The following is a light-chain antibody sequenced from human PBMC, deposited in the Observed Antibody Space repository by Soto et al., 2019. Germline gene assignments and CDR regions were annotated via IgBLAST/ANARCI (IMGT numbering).Light chain of an antibody. V-gene: IGLV2-14*01. Sequence: QSALTQPASVSGSPGQSITISCTGTSSDVGGYNYVSWYQQHPGKAPKLMIYDVSNRPSGVSNRFSGSKSGNMASLTISGLQAEDEADYYCSSYTRSSTLYVVFAGGTKLTVL. CDR2: DVS. J-gene: IGLJ2*01. CDR1: SSDVGGYNY. CDR3: SSYTRSSTLYVV.